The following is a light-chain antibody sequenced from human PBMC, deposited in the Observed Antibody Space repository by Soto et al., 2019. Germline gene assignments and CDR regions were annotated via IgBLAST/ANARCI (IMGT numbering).Light chain of an antibody. CDR2: EVN. CDR1: SSDVGAYNY. CDR3: RSYAGSNNLGV. J-gene: IGLJ1*01. Sequence: QSALTQPPSASGSPGQSVTISCTGTSSDVGAYNYVSWYQQHPGKAPKLMIYEVNKRPSGVPDRFSGSKSGNTASLTVSGRQAEDEADYYCRSYAGSNNLGVFGTGTKLTVL. V-gene: IGLV2-8*01.